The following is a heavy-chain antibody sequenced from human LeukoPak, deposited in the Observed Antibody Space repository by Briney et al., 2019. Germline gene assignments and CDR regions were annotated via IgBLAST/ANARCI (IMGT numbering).Heavy chain of an antibody. CDR3: ARHGDTALVNRHFDD. Sequence: SETLSLTCTVSGGSISSYCWSWIRQPPGKGLEWLGYIYYSGSTNYNPSLKSRLTISVETSKNQFSLKLNSETATDTAVYYCARHGDTALVNRHFDDWGQGTLVTVSS. CDR2: IYYSGST. CDR1: GGSISSYC. V-gene: IGHV4-59*08. J-gene: IGHJ4*02. D-gene: IGHD5-18*01.